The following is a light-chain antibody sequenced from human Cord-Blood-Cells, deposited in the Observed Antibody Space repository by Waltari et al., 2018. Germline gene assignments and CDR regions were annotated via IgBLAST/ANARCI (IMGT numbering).Light chain of an antibody. CDR2: AVS. V-gene: IGLV2-14*01. Sequence: QSALTQPASVSGSPGQSIPISCTGTSSDVGGYNYVSWYQQHPGKAPKLMIYAVSKRPSGVSNRFSGSKSGNTASLTISGLQAEDEADYYCSSYTSSSTWVFGGGTKLTVL. CDR3: SSYTSSSTWV. J-gene: IGLJ3*02. CDR1: SSDVGGYNY.